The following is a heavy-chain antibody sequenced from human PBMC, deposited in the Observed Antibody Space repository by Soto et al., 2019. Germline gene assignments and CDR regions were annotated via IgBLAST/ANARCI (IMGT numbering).Heavy chain of an antibody. D-gene: IGHD3-10*01. CDR2: VYYSGST. Sequence: SETLSLTCTVSGGSISSISSYWGWIRQPPGKGLEWIGNVYYSGSTYSNPSLKSRLTISADTSKNQFSLKLTSVTAADTAMYYWGREEVAYFGWGSHNWFAPWGQGPRVTFSS. CDR3: GREEVAYFGWGSHNWFAP. J-gene: IGHJ5*02. V-gene: IGHV4-39*07. CDR1: GGSISSISSY.